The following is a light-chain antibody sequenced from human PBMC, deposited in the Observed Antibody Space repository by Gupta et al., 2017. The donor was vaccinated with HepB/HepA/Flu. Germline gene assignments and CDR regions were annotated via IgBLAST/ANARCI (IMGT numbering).Light chain of an antibody. CDR3: QVWDSSSDHKV. Sequence: SYVLTQPPSVSVAPGKTARLTCGGNNIGSKSVHWYQQKPGQAPVLVIYYDSDRPSGIPERVSGSNSGNTATLTISRVEAGDEADYYCQVWDSSSDHKVFGGGTKLTVL. J-gene: IGLJ3*02. V-gene: IGLV3-21*04. CDR2: YDS. CDR1: NIGSKS.